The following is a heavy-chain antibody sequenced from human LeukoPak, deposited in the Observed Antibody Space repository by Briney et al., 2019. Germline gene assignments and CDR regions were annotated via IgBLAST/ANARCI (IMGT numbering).Heavy chain of an antibody. Sequence: SETLSLTCTVSGGSISSYYWSWIRQPPGKGLEWIGYIYYSGSTNYNPSLKSRVTISVDTSKNQFSLKLSSVTAADTAVYYRARIPGYGRYYYYMDVWGKGTTVTVSS. CDR1: GGSISSYY. CDR2: IYYSGST. CDR3: ARIPGYGRYYYYMDV. J-gene: IGHJ6*03. V-gene: IGHV4-59*08. D-gene: IGHD5-18*01.